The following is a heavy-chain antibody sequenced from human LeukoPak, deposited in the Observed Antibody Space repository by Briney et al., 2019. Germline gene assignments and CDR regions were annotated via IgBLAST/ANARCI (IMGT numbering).Heavy chain of an antibody. CDR2: ISSTGYI. CDR1: GFTFSSYS. V-gene: IGHV3-21*01. CDR3: ARDLFGDYSFDS. D-gene: IGHD3-10*01. J-gene: IGHJ4*02. Sequence: GGSLRLSCAASGFTFSSYSMNWVRQAPGKGLEWVSSISSTGYIYYTGSMKGRFTISRDNAKNSLYLQMNSLRAEDTAVYYCARDLFGDYSFDSWGQGTLVTVSS.